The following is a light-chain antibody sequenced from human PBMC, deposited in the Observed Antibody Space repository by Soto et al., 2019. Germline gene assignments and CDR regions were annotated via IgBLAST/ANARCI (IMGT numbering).Light chain of an antibody. CDR3: SSYAGSNNLF. CDR1: SSDVGGYNF. Sequence: QSALTQPPSASGSPGQSVAISCTGTSSDVGGYNFVSWYQQHPGKAPKVLIYEVSKRASGVPDRFSGSKSGNTASLTVSGLQAEDEADYYCSSYAGSNNLFFGGGTKLTVL. J-gene: IGLJ2*01. CDR2: EVS. V-gene: IGLV2-8*01.